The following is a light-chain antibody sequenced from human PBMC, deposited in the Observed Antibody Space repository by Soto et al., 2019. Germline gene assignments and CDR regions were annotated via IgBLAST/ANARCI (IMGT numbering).Light chain of an antibody. CDR2: AAS. V-gene: IGKV3-15*01. Sequence: EIVLTQSPVTLSVSPGERATLSCRTNQNIDNKLAWYQQKPGQTPRLLIFAASTRATDIPARFSGSGSGTEFTLTISSLQYDDFAVYYCQHYYNWPPYTFGQGTKLEIE. CDR3: QHYYNWPPYT. J-gene: IGKJ2*01. CDR1: QNIDNK.